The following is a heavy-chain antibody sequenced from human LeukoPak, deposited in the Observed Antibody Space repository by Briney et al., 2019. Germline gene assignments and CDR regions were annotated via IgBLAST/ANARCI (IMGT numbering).Heavy chain of an antibody. V-gene: IGHV4-59*12. CDR3: ARSNAERDYYGSGSPAGFDY. Sequence: ETLSLTCTVSGDSITNYFWAWIRQPPGKGLEWIGYINYRGTTTSYNPSLESRVAISVDTSKNQFSLKLSSVTAADTAVYYCARSNAERDYYGSGSPAGFDYWGQGTLVTVSS. CDR2: INYRGTT. J-gene: IGHJ4*02. D-gene: IGHD3-10*01. CDR1: GDSITNYF.